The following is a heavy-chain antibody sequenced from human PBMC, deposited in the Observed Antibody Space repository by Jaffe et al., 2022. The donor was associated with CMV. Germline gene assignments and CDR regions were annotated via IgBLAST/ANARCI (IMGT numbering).Heavy chain of an antibody. CDR1: GYTFTDYY. J-gene: IGHJ6*02. V-gene: IGHV1-2*02. D-gene: IGHD6-6*01. Sequence: QVQLVQSGAEVKKPGASVKLSCKASGYTFTDYYVHWVRQAPGQGLEWMGWINPNSGGTNDAQKFQGRVTMTRDTSISTAYMELTRLRSDDTAVYYCAREGVYRHLTVDYYYYYGMDVWGQGATVTVSS. CDR2: INPNSGGT. CDR3: AREGVYRHLTVDYYYYYGMDV.